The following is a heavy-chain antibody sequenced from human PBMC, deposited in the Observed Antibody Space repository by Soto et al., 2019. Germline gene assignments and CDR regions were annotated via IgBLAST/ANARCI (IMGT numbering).Heavy chain of an antibody. CDR2: TYCRSKWYN. Sequence: SQTLSLTCAISGDSVSSNTASWNWIRQSPSRGLEWLGRTYCRSKWYNDYAVSVKSRIIINPDTSSNQFSLQLNSVTPEDTAVYFCAKGDNLGPKTGYAFDPWGQGIMVTVSS. CDR3: AKGDNLGPKTGYAFDP. D-gene: IGHD5-12*01. CDR1: GDSVSSNTAS. J-gene: IGHJ5*02. V-gene: IGHV6-1*01.